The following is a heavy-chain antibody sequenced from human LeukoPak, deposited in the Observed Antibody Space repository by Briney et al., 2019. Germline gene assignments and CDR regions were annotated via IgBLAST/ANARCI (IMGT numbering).Heavy chain of an antibody. CDR3: ARAGWGVLPYFDY. CDR1: GYTFTSYY. J-gene: IGHJ4*02. Sequence: ASVKVYCKASGYTFTSYYMHWVRQAPGQGLEWMGIINPSGGSITYAQKFQGRVTLTWDTSTSTVYMQLSSLRYEDTAVYYCARAGWGVLPYFDYWGQGSLVTVSS. V-gene: IGHV1-46*01. CDR2: INPSGGSI. D-gene: IGHD3-16*01.